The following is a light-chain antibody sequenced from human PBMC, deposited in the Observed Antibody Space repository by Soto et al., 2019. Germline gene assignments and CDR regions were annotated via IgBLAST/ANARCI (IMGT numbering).Light chain of an antibody. CDR3: YQYHNSSFS. CDR2: GTS. CDR1: QSVVSYF. J-gene: IGKJ2*03. V-gene: IGKV3-20*01. Sequence: EIVLTQSPGTLSLSPGESATLSCRASQSVVSYFLAWYQQRPGQVTRLLIYGTSSRATGLPDRFSGSGYGTDFTLTISRLGPEDCAVYYCYQYHNSSFSFGQGTKLEIK.